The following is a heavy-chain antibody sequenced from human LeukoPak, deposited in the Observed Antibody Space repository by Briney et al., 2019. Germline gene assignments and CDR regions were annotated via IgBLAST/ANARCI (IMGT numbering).Heavy chain of an antibody. V-gene: IGHV3-13*01. CDR1: GFTFSSYD. Sequence: PGGSLRLSCAASGFTFSSYDIHWVRQATGKGLEWFSGIGTAGEIYYPGSVKGRFTISRENAKNSLYLQMNSLRAGDTAVYYCARAAYSSTWYSRYFDLWGRGTLVTVSS. CDR2: IGTAGEI. CDR3: ARAAYSSTWYSRYFDL. D-gene: IGHD6-13*01. J-gene: IGHJ2*01.